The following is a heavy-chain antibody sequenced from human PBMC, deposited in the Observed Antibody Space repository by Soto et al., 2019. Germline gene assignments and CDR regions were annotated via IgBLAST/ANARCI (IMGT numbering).Heavy chain of an antibody. CDR2: IYYSGST. V-gene: IGHV4-30-4*01. CDR3: ARDRRVRGVTRGRYYYYGMDV. D-gene: IGHD3-10*01. J-gene: IGHJ6*02. Sequence: QVQLQESGPGLVKPSQTLSLTCTVSGGSISSGDYYWSWIRQPPGKGLEWIGYIYYSGSTYYNPSLKSRVTISVDTSQNQCSRKLSSVTAADAAVYYCARDRRVRGVTRGRYYYYGMDVWGQGTTVTVSS. CDR1: GGSISSGDYY.